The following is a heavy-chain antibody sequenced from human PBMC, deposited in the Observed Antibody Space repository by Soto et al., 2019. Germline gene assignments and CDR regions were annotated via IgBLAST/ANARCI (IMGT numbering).Heavy chain of an antibody. V-gene: IGHV3-23*01. Sequence: GGSLRLSCVASGFNFKKFAMSWVRQAPGEGLEWVSGISCCGGSTSYADSVKGRFSIARDDSTNTLSLQMNNLRVEDTAQYYCAKADGEQWLLPHLDKWGQGTLVTV. J-gene: IGHJ4*02. CDR2: ISCCGGST. CDR1: GFNFKKFA. D-gene: IGHD6-19*01. CDR3: AKADGEQWLLPHLDK.